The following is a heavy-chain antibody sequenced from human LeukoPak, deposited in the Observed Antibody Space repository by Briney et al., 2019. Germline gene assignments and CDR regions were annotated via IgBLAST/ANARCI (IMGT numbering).Heavy chain of an antibody. CDR3: ARTKSPPYYYGMDV. CDR1: GASISSYY. V-gene: IGHV4-59*01. J-gene: IGHJ6*02. CDR2: IYYSGST. Sequence: SETLSLTCTVSGASISSYYWSWIRQPPGKGLEWIGCIYYSGSTNYNPSLKSRVTISLDTSKNQVSLRLSSVTAADTAVYYCARTKSPPYYYGMDVWGQGTTVTVSS.